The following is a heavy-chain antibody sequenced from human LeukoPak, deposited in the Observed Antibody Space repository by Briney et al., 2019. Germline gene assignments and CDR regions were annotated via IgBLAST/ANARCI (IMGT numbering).Heavy chain of an antibody. Sequence: PGGSLRLSCAASGFTFSDYWMHWVHQAPGKGLVWVGRISNDGRNMEYADSVKGRFTIYRDNAENTLDLQMHRLRAEDTAVYYCAKDHYKYPLLLAFDIWGQGTMVTVSS. CDR1: GFTFSDYW. D-gene: IGHD2-15*01. CDR2: ISNDGRNM. J-gene: IGHJ3*02. V-gene: IGHV3-74*01. CDR3: AKDHYKYPLLLAFDI.